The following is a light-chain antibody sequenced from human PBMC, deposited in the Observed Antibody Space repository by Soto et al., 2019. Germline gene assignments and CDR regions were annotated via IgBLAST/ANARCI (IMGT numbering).Light chain of an antibody. Sequence: DIFTITCLASQTISTWMAWYQQKPGKAPKLLVYDASTLQSGVASRFSGSGSGTDFTLTISRLEPEDFAVYYCQQYGSSGLTFGGGTKVDIK. CDR3: QQYGSSGLT. J-gene: IGKJ4*01. CDR1: QTISTW. CDR2: DAS. V-gene: IGKV1-5*01.